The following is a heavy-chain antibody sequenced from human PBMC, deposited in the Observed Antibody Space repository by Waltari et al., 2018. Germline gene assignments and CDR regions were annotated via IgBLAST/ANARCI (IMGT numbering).Heavy chain of an antibody. J-gene: IGHJ4*02. CDR1: GGAISRSNW. Sequence: QVQLQESGPGLVKPSGTLSLTCTVSGGAISRSNWWSWVRQPPGKGLEWIGEIWHTGRTNYNPSLSSRATVSVDKSKNQFSLKLNFLTAADTAVYYCAGRPYYFESWGQGTLVTVSS. V-gene: IGHV4-4*02. CDR2: IWHTGRT. CDR3: AGRPYYFES. D-gene: IGHD2-21*01.